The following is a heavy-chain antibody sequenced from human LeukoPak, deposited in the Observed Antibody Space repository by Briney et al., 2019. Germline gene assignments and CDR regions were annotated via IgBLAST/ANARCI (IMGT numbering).Heavy chain of an antibody. CDR3: ARDRLPSAARTGGGDCYLN. D-gene: IGHD2-21*02. V-gene: IGHV1-46*01. J-gene: IGHJ4*02. CDR2: ISPSGGST. CDR1: GYTFTSNY. Sequence: GASVKVSCKAFGYTFTSNYMHWVRQAPGQGPEWMGVISPSGGSTTYAQKFQGRVTLTRDMSTSTDYLELSSLRSEDTAVYYCARDRLPSAARTGGGDCYLNWGQGTLVTVSS.